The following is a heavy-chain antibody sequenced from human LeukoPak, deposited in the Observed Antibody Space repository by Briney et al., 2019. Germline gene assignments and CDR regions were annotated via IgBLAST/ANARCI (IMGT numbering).Heavy chain of an antibody. J-gene: IGHJ4*02. D-gene: IGHD5-18*01. CDR2: INYSGST. Sequence: PSETLSLTCTVSGGSISSHYWSWIRRPPGKGLEWIGYINYSGSTNYNPSLKSRVTISVDTSKNQFSLKLSSVTAADTAVYYCAREGTAMGSFDYWGQGTLVTVSS. CDR3: AREGTAMGSFDY. CDR1: GGSISSHY. V-gene: IGHV4-59*11.